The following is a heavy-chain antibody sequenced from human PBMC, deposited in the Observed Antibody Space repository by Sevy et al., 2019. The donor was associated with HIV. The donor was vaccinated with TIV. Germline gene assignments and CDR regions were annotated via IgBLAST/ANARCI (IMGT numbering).Heavy chain of an antibody. V-gene: IGHV3-33*08. D-gene: IGHD6-13*01. CDR1: GFTFSNYA. CDR2: IWYDGSNK. Sequence: GGSLRLSCAASGFTFSNYAIHWVRQAPGKGLEWVALIWYDGSNKYYADSVKGRFTMSRDNSKNTVYLQMNSLRAEDTAMYYCASAGRGAVGDYWGHGTLVTVSS. CDR3: ASAGRGAVGDY. J-gene: IGHJ4*01.